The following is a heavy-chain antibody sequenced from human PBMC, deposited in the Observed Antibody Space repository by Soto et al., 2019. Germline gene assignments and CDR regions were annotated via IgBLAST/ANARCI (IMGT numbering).Heavy chain of an antibody. D-gene: IGHD1-7*01. CDR1: GFTFSSYG. Sequence: EVQLLESGGGLVQPGGSLRLSCAASGFTFSSYGMTWVRQAPGKGLEWVSFSSATGAGTYYADSVKGRFTISRDNSKNPLYLQMSRLRADDTAVYYCAKDRRAGGNYGFDSDFWGQGALVIVSS. CDR3: AKDRRAGGNYGFDSDF. CDR2: SSATGAGT. V-gene: IGHV3-23*01. J-gene: IGHJ4*02.